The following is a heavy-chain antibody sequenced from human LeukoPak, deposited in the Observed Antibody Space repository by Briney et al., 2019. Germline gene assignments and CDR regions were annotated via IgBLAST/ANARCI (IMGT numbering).Heavy chain of an antibody. CDR1: GYSISSGYY. D-gene: IGHD2-2*03. Sequence: PSETLSFTCAVSGYSISSGYYWGWIRQPPGKGLEWIGSIYHSGSTYYNPSLKSRVTISVDTSKNQFSLKLSSVTAADTAVYYCARHRKEPGYCSSTSCSSWFDPWGQGTLVTVSS. CDR3: ARHRKEPGYCSSTSCSSWFDP. CDR2: IYHSGST. V-gene: IGHV4-38-2*01. J-gene: IGHJ5*02.